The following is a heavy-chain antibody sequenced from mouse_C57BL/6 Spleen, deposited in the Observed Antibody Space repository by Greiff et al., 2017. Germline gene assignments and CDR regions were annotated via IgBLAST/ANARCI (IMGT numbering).Heavy chain of an antibody. V-gene: IGHV5-4*01. CDR1: GFTFSSYA. Sequence: EVKLVEPGGGLVKPGGSLKLSCAASGFTFSSYAMSWVRQTPEKRLEWVATISDGGSYTYYPDNVKGRFTITRDNAKNNLYLQMSHLKSEDTAVYYCAREGGNYVRLAYWGQGTLVTVSA. D-gene: IGHD2-1*01. CDR3: AREGGNYVRLAY. CDR2: ISDGGSYT. J-gene: IGHJ3*01.